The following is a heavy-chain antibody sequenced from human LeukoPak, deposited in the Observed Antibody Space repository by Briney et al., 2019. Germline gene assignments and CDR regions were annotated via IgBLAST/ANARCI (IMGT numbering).Heavy chain of an antibody. CDR3: ARDWSLGPPSYYFDY. CDR1: GGTFSSYA. Sequence: ASVKVSCKASGGTFSSYAISWVRQAPGQGLEWMGGIIPIFGTANYAQKFQGRVTITTDESTSTAYMELSSLRSEDTAVYYCARDWSLGPPSYYFDYWGQGTLVTVSS. D-gene: IGHD1-14*01. J-gene: IGHJ4*02. V-gene: IGHV1-69*05. CDR2: IIPIFGTA.